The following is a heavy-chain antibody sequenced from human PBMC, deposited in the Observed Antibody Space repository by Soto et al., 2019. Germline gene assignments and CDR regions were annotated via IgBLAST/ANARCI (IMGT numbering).Heavy chain of an antibody. D-gene: IGHD2-2*01. V-gene: IGHV4-39*07. J-gene: IGHJ6*02. Sequence: PSETLSLTCTVSGGSISSSSYYWGWIRQPPGKGLEWIGSIYYSGSTYYNPSLKSRVTISVDTSKNQFSLKLSSVTAADTAVYYCARDKGFFVVPAAHAGYYYGMDVWGQGTKVTVSS. CDR3: ARDKGFFVVPAAHAGYYYGMDV. CDR2: IYYSGST. CDR1: GGSISSSSYY.